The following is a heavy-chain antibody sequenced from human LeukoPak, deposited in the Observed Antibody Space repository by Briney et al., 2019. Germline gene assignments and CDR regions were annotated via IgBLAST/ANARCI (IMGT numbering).Heavy chain of an antibody. J-gene: IGHJ6*03. CDR3: ARGLYCGSTSCYARYYYMDV. CDR1: GDSISSYY. Sequence: PSETLSLTCTVSGDSISSYYWSWIRQPPGKGLEWIGYMYYSGSTNYDPSLKSRVTISVDTSKNQFSLKLSSVTAADTAVYYCARGLYCGSTSCYARYYYMDVWGKGTTVTISS. V-gene: IGHV4-59*01. D-gene: IGHD2-2*01. CDR2: MYYSGST.